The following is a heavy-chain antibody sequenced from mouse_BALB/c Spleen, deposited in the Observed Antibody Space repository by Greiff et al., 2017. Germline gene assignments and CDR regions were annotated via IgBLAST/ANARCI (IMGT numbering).Heavy chain of an antibody. CDR1: GYTFTSYW. V-gene: IGHV1-7*01. J-gene: IGHJ3*01. CDR2: INPSTGYT. D-gene: IGHD2-3*01. Sequence: VQLQQSGAELAKPGASVKMSCKASGYTFTSYWRHWVKQRPGQGLGWIGYINPSTGYTEYNQKLKDKATLTADKSSSTAYMQLSRLTSEESAVYYCARDGYYAYWGQGTLVTVSA. CDR3: ARDGYYAY.